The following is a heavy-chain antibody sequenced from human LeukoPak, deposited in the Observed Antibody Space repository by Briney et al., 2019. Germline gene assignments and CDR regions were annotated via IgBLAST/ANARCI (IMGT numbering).Heavy chain of an antibody. CDR1: GGTFSSYA. J-gene: IGHJ5*02. V-gene: IGHV1-8*02. CDR3: ARGRKRGYSSSSWFDP. D-gene: IGHD6-6*01. Sequence: ASVTVSCKASGGTFSSYAISWVRQATGQGLEWMGLMNPNSGNTGYAQKFQGRVTMTRNTAISTAYMELSSLRSEDTAVYYCARGRKRGYSSSSWFDPWGQGTLVTVSS. CDR2: MNPNSGNT.